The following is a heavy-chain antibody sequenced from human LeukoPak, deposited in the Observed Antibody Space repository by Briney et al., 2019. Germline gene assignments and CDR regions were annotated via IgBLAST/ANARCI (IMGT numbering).Heavy chain of an antibody. V-gene: IGHV3-43*02. D-gene: IGHD3-22*01. CDR1: GFTFDDYA. CDR2: ISGDGGST. J-gene: IGHJ6*03. CDR3: AKEGYYYDSSGYRAYYYYMDV. Sequence: GGSLRLSCAASGFTFDDYAMHWVRQAPGKGLELVSLISGDGGSTYYGDSVKGRFTISRDNSKNSLYLQMNSLRTEDTALYYCAKEGYYYDSSGYRAYYYYMDVWGKGTTVTVSS.